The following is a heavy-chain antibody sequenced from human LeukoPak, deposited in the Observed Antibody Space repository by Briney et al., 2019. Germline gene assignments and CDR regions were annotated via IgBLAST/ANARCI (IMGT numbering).Heavy chain of an antibody. Sequence: GGSLRLSCAASGFTVSSNYMTWVRQAPGKGLEWVASIHQDGSEKHSIDSGRFTISRDNAKNSLYLQMNSLRAEDTAVYYCARDYNFDYWGQGTLVTVSS. CDR3: ARDYNFDY. CDR1: GFTVSSNY. J-gene: IGHJ4*02. V-gene: IGHV3-7*01. CDR2: IHQDGSEK.